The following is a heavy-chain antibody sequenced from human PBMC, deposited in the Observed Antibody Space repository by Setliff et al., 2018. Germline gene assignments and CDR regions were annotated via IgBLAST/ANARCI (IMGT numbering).Heavy chain of an antibody. CDR3: ARNWHWGFDP. J-gene: IGHJ5*02. Sequence: SETLSLTCTVSGGSISSGSYYWSWIRQPAGKGLEWIGHIYLGGSPTYNPSLKSRVTISIYKSKNQLSLDLTSVTAADTAVYYCARNWHWGFDPWGRGALVTVSS. D-gene: IGHD1-7*01. CDR2: IYLGGSP. CDR1: GGSISSGSYY. V-gene: IGHV4-61*09.